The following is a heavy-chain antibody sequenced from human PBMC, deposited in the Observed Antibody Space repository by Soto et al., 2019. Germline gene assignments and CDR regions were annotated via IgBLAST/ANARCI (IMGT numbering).Heavy chain of an antibody. V-gene: IGHV1-69*02. D-gene: IGHD4-17*01. CDR1: GGTFSSYP. CDR2: IIPVLGIA. CDR3: ATFYLSGDYLFVFDI. J-gene: IGHJ3*02. Sequence: ASVKVSCKASGGTFSSYPISWVRQAPGQGLEWMGRIIPVLGIANYAQKFQGRVTITADKSTDTAYMELTSLRSEDTAVYYCATFYLSGDYLFVFDIWGQGTMVTVSS.